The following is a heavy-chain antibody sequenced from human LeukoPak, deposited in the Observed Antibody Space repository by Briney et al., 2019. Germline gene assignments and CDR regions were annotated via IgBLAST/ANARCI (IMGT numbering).Heavy chain of an antibody. CDR3: ARDGYYYGSGSYSPEYFQH. CDR1: GFTFSSYS. D-gene: IGHD3-10*01. V-gene: IGHV3-21*01. J-gene: IGHJ1*01. Sequence: GGSLRLSCAASGFTFSSYSMNWVRQAPGKGLEWVSSISSSSSYIYYADSVKGRFTISRDNAKNSLYLQMNSLRAEDTAVYYCARDGYYYGSGSYSPEYFQHWGQGTLVTVSS. CDR2: ISSSSSYI.